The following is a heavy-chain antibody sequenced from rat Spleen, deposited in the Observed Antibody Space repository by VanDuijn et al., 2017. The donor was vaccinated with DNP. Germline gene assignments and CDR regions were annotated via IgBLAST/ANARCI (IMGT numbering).Heavy chain of an antibody. J-gene: IGHJ4*01. Sequence: EVQLVESGGGLVQSGRSLKLSCEASGFTFSDYNMAWVRQAPKKGLEWVATIRYDGSNTYYRDSVKGRFTISRDNAKSTLYLQVDSLRSEDTATYYCARLSHAMAAWGQGTSVTVSS. CDR1: GFTFSDYN. V-gene: IGHV5-7*01. CDR2: IRYDGSNT. CDR3: ARLSHAMAA.